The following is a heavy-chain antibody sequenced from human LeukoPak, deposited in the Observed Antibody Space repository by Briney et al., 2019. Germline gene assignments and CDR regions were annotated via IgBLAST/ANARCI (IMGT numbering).Heavy chain of an antibody. J-gene: IGHJ6*04. V-gene: IGHV3-7*03. Sequence: GGSLRLSCAVSGFPFSNSWMYWVRQAPGKGLEGVANIKKDGSGISYVDSVKGRFIISRDNARNSLYLQMNSLRVEDTAVYFCAGGSGMEVWGKGTAVTVSS. CDR2: IKKDGSGI. CDR3: AGGSGMEV. CDR1: GFPFSNSW.